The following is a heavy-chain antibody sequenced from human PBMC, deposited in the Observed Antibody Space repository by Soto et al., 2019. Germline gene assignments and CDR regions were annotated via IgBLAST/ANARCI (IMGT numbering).Heavy chain of an antibody. J-gene: IGHJ4*02. CDR3: ARELVGGGSGWYFDY. V-gene: IGHV4-61*01. D-gene: IGHD6-19*01. CDR2: IYYSGST. CDR1: GGSVSSGSYY. Sequence: QVQLQESGPGLVKPSETLSLTCTVSGGSVSSGSYYWSWIRQPPGKGLEWIGYIYYSGSTNYNPSLKRRVTISVDTSKNQFSLKLCSVTAADTAVYYCARELVGGGSGWYFDYWGQGTLVTVSS.